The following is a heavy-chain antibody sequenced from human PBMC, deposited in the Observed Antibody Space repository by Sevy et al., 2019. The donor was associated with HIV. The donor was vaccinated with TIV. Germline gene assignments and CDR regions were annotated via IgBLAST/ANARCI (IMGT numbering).Heavy chain of an antibody. CDR3: ARYGGYDSRGYDLSNY. D-gene: IGHD3-22*01. Sequence: GGSLRLSCAASGFTFSTYAMHWVRQAPGKGLEWVAVISYDGSNTYYADSVKGRFTISRDSSKNTLYLQMNSLRAEDTAEYFCARYGGYDSRGYDLSNYWGQGTLVTVSS. CDR1: GFTFSTYA. J-gene: IGHJ4*02. CDR2: ISYDGSNT. V-gene: IGHV3-30*04.